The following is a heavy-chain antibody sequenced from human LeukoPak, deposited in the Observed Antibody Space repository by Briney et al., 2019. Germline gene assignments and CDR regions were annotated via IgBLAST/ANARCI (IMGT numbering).Heavy chain of an antibody. CDR3: AKEADDWYPRPFDY. Sequence: GGSLRLSCVASGFTFSRRDWMTWVRQAPGKGREWVSAIGGSGDSTYYADSVKGRFTISRDNSKNTLYPQMNSLTAEDTAVYYCAKEADDWYPRPFDYWGQGTLVTVSS. CDR1: GFTFSRRDW. D-gene: IGHD3-9*01. V-gene: IGHV3-23*01. CDR2: IGGSGDST. J-gene: IGHJ4*02.